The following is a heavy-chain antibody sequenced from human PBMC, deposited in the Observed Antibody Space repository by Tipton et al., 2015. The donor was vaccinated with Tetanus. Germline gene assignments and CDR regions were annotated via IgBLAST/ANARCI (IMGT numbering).Heavy chain of an antibody. CDR1: GFSVSNNY. CDR3: ARDRAPPSSWYFDL. CDR2: IYSTSTT. J-gene: IGHJ2*01. D-gene: IGHD3-10*01. Sequence: GSLRLSCAASGFSVSNNYLSWVRQAPGKGLEWVSIIYSTSTTYYVDSVKGRFTISRDISKNMVYLQMNSLRAEDTAVYYCARDRAPPSSWYFDLWCRGTLVTVSS. V-gene: IGHV3-53*01.